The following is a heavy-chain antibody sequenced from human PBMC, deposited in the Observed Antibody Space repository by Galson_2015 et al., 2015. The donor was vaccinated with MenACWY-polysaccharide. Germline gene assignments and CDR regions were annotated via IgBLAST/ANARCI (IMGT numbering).Heavy chain of an antibody. V-gene: IGHV3-7*01. D-gene: IGHD3-3*01. CDR2: IKQDGSEK. J-gene: IGHJ6*02. Sequence: SLRLSCAASGFTFSSYWMSWVRQAPGKGLEWVANIKQDGSEKYYVDSVKGRFTISRDNAKNSLYLQMNSLRAEDTAVYYCARDPGDDGFWSGPTYGMDVWGQGTTVTVSS. CDR3: ARDPGDDGFWSGPTYGMDV. CDR1: GFTFSSYW.